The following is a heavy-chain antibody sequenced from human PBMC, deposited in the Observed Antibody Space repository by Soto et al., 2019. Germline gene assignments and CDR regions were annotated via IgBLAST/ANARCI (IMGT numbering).Heavy chain of an antibody. J-gene: IGHJ5*02. D-gene: IGHD6-13*01. CDR2: IYPGDSDT. V-gene: IGHV5-51*01. Sequence: PGESLKIFCKGSGYSFTSYWIGWVRQMPGKGLEWMGIIYPGDSDTRYSPSFQGQVTISADKSISTAYLQWSSLKASDTAMYYCARHISEWQQLGGRFDPWGQGTLVTVSS. CDR3: ARHISEWQQLGGRFDP. CDR1: GYSFTSYW.